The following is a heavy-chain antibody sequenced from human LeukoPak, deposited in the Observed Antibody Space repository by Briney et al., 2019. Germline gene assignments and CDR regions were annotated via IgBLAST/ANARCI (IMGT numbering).Heavy chain of an antibody. D-gene: IGHD3-10*02. J-gene: IGHJ6*04. CDR3: AELGITMIGGV. CDR2: INI. CDR1: GFTFSSYS. V-gene: IGHV3-21*01. Sequence: PGRSLRLSCAASGFTFSSYSMSWVRQAPGKGLEWVSSINIYYADSVKGRFTISRDNAKNSLYLQMNSLRAEDTAVYYCAELGITMIGGVWGKGTTVTISS.